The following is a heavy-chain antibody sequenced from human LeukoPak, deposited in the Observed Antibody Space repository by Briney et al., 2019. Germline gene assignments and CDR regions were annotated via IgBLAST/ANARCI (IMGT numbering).Heavy chain of an antibody. D-gene: IGHD3-3*01. CDR1: AFTFSIYG. Sequence: GGSLRLSCAASAFTFSIYGMHWARQAPGKGLEWVAVISYDGSKTYYADSVKGRFTISRDNSKNTLYLQMNSLRAEDTAVYYCASPGGYDFWSGPFDYWGQGTLVTVSS. CDR3: ASPGGYDFWSGPFDY. V-gene: IGHV3-30*03. J-gene: IGHJ4*02. CDR2: ISYDGSKT.